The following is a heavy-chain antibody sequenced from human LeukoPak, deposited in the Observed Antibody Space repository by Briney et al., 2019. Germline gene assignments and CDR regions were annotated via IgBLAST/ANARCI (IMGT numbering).Heavy chain of an antibody. V-gene: IGHV4-39*01. CDR3: ARRTSSGWYGLGAFDI. Sequence: SETLSPTCTVSGGSISSGSFYGGWIRQPPGKGLEWIGSINYSGSTYYNPSLKSRVTISVDTSKNQFSLKLSSVTASDTAMYYCARRTSSGWYGLGAFDIWGQGTMVTVSS. CDR1: GGSISSGSFY. CDR2: INYSGST. D-gene: IGHD6-19*01. J-gene: IGHJ3*02.